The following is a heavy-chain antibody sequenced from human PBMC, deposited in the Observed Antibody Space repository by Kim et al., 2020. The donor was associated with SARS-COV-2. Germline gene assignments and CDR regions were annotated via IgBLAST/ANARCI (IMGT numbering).Heavy chain of an antibody. CDR2: INHSGST. Sequence: SETLSLTCAVYGGSFSGYYWSWIRQPPGKGLEWIGEINHSGSTNYNPSLKSRVTISVDTSKSQFSLKLSSVTAADTAVYYCARVRGMTPNPYFDYWGQGTLVTVSS. CDR1: GGSFSGYY. CDR3: ARVRGMTPNPYFDY. V-gene: IGHV4-34*01. D-gene: IGHD2-15*01. J-gene: IGHJ4*02.